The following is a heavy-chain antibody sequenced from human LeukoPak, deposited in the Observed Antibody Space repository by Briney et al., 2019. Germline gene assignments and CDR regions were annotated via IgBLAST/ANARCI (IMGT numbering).Heavy chain of an antibody. Sequence: ASVKVSCKASGYTFTSYGISRVRQAPGQGLEWMGWISAYNGNTNYAQKLQGRVTMTTDTSTSTAYMELRSLRSDDTAVYYCARDKVGIGVVIMSGFDPWGQGTLVTVSS. CDR2: ISAYNGNT. CDR1: GYTFTSYG. CDR3: ARDKVGIGVVIMSGFDP. J-gene: IGHJ5*02. D-gene: IGHD3-3*01. V-gene: IGHV1-18*01.